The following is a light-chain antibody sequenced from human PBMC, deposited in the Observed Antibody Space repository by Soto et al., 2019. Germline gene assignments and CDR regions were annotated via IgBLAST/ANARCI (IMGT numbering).Light chain of an antibody. V-gene: IGKV4-1*01. J-gene: IGKJ1*01. CDR3: QQYYRSRT. CDR2: WAS. CDR1: QSILSSSNNKNY. Sequence: DIVMTQSPDSLAVSLGERATINCKSSQSILSSSNNKNYLAWYQQKAGQPPKLLIYWASTRESGVPDRFSGSGAGTDFSLTNSSLQAEDVAVYYYQQYYRSRTFGQGTKVEIK.